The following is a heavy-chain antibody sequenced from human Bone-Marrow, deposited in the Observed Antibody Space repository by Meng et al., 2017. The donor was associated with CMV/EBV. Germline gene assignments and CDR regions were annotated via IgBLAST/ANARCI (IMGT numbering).Heavy chain of an antibody. CDR2: IIPIFGTA. D-gene: IGHD2-21*01. J-gene: IGHJ6*01. Sequence: SVKVSCKASGGTFSSYAISWVRQAPGQGLEWMGGIIPIFGTANYAQKLQDRVTMTTDTSTSTAYMELRSLRSDDTAVYYCARPVVDYGMDVWGQGTTVTGAS. V-gene: IGHV1-69*05. CDR3: ARPVVDYGMDV. CDR1: GGTFSSYA.